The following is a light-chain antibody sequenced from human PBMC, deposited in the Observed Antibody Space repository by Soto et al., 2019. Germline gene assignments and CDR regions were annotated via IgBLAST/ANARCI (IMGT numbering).Light chain of an antibody. CDR2: DAS. CDR1: QSVITY. J-gene: IGKJ4*01. CDR3: QQRSTWPLT. V-gene: IGKV3-11*01. Sequence: EIVLTQSPATLSLSAGERATLSCRASQSVITYLAWYQQKPGQAPRLLIYDASKRATGIPGRFSGSGSGTDFTLSISSLEPEDFAVYYCQQRSTWPLTFGGGTKVEIK.